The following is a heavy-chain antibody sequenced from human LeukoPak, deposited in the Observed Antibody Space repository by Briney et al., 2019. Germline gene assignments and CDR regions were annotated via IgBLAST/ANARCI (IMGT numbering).Heavy chain of an antibody. V-gene: IGHV3-73*01. CDR1: GFTFSASG. Sequence: GGSLRLSCAASGFTFSASGIHWVRQASGKGLEWVGRIRSKANNYVTTYAASVKGRFTVSRDDSKNTAYLQMNSLKTEDTAVYYCTRHEYDSSGYWTHDYWGQGTLVTVSS. CDR3: TRHEYDSSGYWTHDY. CDR2: IRSKANNYVT. D-gene: IGHD3-22*01. J-gene: IGHJ4*02.